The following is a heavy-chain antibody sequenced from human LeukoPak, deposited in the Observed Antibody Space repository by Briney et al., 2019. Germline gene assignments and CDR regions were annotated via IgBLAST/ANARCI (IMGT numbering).Heavy chain of an antibody. CDR3: AKDVGNWNGNFDY. D-gene: IGHD1-20*01. V-gene: IGHV3-23*01. Sequence: GGSLRLSCAASGFTFSIYAMSWVRQAPGKRLEWVSAISGSGGSTYYADSVKGRFTISRDNSKNTLYLQMNSLRAEDTAVYFCAKDVGNWNGNFDYWGQGTLVTVSS. CDR1: GFTFSIYA. J-gene: IGHJ4*02. CDR2: ISGSGGST.